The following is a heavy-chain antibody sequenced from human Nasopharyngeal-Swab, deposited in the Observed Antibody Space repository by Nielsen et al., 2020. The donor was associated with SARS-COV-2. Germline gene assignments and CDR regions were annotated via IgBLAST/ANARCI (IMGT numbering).Heavy chain of an antibody. D-gene: IGHD3-9*01. Sequence: LRLSCTVSGGSISSGGYYWSWIRQHPWKGLEWIGYIYYSGSTYYNPSLKSRVTISVDTSKNQFSLKLSSVTAADTAVYYCARYWVRYYDILTGYSSAFGMDVWGQGTTVTVSS. CDR2: IYYSGST. CDR3: ARYWVRYYDILTGYSSAFGMDV. V-gene: IGHV4-31*03. J-gene: IGHJ6*02. CDR1: GGSISSGGYY.